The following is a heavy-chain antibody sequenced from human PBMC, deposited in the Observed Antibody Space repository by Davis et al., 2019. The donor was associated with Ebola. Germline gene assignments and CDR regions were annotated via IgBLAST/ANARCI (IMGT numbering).Heavy chain of an antibody. CDR1: GYTFTSYG. CDR2: INPSGGST. V-gene: IGHV1-46*01. CDR3: ARDKSTMVRGPKGNYYYGMDV. Sequence: ASVKVSCKASGYTFTSYGISWVRQAPGQGLEWMGIINPSGGSTSYAQKFQGRVTMTRDTSTSTVYMELSSLRSEDTAVYYCARDKSTMVRGPKGNYYYGMDVWGQGTTVTVSS. J-gene: IGHJ6*02. D-gene: IGHD3-10*01.